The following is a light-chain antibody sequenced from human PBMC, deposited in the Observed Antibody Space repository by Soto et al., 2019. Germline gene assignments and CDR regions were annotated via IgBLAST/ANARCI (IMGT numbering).Light chain of an antibody. J-gene: IGKJ1*01. Sequence: GDSVTITCRASQSISNYVHWYQQKPGKAPKLLIYAASSLHSGVPSRFSGSGSGTDFILTISSLQPEDFATYYCQQSYSTSWTFGQGTKVEIK. CDR1: QSISNY. CDR2: AAS. V-gene: IGKV1-39*01. CDR3: QQSYSTSWT.